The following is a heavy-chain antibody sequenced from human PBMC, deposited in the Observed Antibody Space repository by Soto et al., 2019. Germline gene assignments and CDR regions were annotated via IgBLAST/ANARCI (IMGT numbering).Heavy chain of an antibody. CDR1: GGSISSYY. J-gene: IGHJ5*02. D-gene: IGHD3-10*01. V-gene: IGHV4-59*08. CDR2: IYYSGST. Sequence: PSETLSLTCTVSGGSISSYYWSWIRQPPGKGLEWIGYIYYSGSTNYNPSLKSRVTILVDTSKNQFSLKLSSVTAADTAVYYCARSTMVRGVIMDWFDPWGQGTLVTVSS. CDR3: ARSTMVRGVIMDWFDP.